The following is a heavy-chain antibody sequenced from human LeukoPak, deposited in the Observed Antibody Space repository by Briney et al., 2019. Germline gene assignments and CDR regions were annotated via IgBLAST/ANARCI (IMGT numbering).Heavy chain of an antibody. J-gene: IGHJ4*02. CDR3: VRMVRGVYYFDY. D-gene: IGHD3-10*01. V-gene: IGHV3-74*01. Sequence: PGGSLRLSCAASGFTFSSYGMHWVRQAPGKGLVWVSRINSDGSSTSYADSVKGRFTISRDNAKNTLYLQMNSLRAEDTAVYYCVRMVRGVYYFDYWGQGTLVTVSS. CDR1: GFTFSSYG. CDR2: INSDGSST.